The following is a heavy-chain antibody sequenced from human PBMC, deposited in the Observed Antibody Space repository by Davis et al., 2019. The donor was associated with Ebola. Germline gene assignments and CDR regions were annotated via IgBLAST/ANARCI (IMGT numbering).Heavy chain of an antibody. V-gene: IGHV4-59*01. CDR1: GGSISSYY. D-gene: IGHD3-10*01. CDR2: IYHSGST. J-gene: IGHJ5*02. Sequence: MPSETLSLTCTVSGGSISSYYWSWIRQPPGKGLEWIGYIYHSGSTNYNPSLKSRVTISVDTSKNQFSLKLSSVIAVDPAVYYCARSPDGITMVRGVISWFDPWGQGTLVTVSS. CDR3: ARSPDGITMVRGVISWFDP.